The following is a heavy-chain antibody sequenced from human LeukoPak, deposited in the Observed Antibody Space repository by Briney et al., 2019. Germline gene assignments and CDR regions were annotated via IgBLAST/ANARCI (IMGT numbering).Heavy chain of an antibody. CDR1: GFTFSNYA. J-gene: IGHJ4*02. V-gene: IGHV3-30-3*01. CDR2: ISYDGSNK. Sequence: GGSLRLSCAASGFTFSNYALHWVRQAPGKGLEWVAIISYDGSNKYYADSVKGRFTISRDNSKNTLYLQMNSLRAEDTAVYYCARSYVDTTMGTTDYWGQGTLVTVSS. D-gene: IGHD5-18*01. CDR3: ARSYVDTTMGTTDY.